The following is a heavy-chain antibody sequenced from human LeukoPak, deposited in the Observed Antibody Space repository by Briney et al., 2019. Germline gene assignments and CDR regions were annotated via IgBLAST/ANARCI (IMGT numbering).Heavy chain of an antibody. CDR1: GFTFSSYS. D-gene: IGHD3-10*01. V-gene: IGHV3-48*04. CDR3: ARDEGGSCPDY. Sequence: PGGSLRLSCAASGFTFSSYSMNWVRQAPGKGLEWVSYISSSSSTIYYADSVKGRFTISRDNAKNSLYLQMNSLRAEDTAVYYCARDEGGSCPDYWGQGTLVTVSS. J-gene: IGHJ4*02. CDR2: ISSSSSTI.